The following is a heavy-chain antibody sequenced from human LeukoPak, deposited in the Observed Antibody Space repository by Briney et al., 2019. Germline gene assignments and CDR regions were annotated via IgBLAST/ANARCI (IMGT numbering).Heavy chain of an antibody. D-gene: IGHD5-12*01. V-gene: IGHV4-4*07. CDR2: VYTSGST. CDR1: GGSISSYY. CDR3: ALYSGYDKAFDY. J-gene: IGHJ4*02. Sequence: SETLSLTCTVSGGSISSYYWSWIRQPAGKGLEWIGRVYTSGSTNYNPSLKSRGTVSADTPKNQFSLKLSSVTAADTAVYYCALYSGYDKAFDYWGQGTLVTVSS.